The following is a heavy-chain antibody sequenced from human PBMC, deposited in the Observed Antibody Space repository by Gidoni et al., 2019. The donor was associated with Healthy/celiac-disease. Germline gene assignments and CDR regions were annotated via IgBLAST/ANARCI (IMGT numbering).Heavy chain of an antibody. Sequence: EVQLLESGGGLVQPGGSLRLSCAASGFTFSSYAMSWVSQAPGTGLEWVSAISGSGGSTYYADSVKGRFPISRDNSKNTLYLQMNSLRAEDTAVYYCAKASWELLRVDYWGQGTLVTVSS. CDR3: AKASWELLRVDY. CDR1: GFTFSSYA. D-gene: IGHD1-26*01. J-gene: IGHJ4*02. V-gene: IGHV3-23*01. CDR2: ISGSGGST.